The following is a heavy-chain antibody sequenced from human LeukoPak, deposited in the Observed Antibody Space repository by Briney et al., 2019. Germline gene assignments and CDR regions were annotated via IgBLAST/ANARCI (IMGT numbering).Heavy chain of an antibody. D-gene: IGHD5-18*01. V-gene: IGHV1-3*01. CDR1: GYTFTSYA. Sequence: ASVKVSCKASGYTFTSYAMHWVRQAPGQRLEWMGWIDAGNGNTKYSQKFQGRVTITRDTSASTAYMELSSLRSEDTAVYYCAMTNSYSYEFDYWGQGTLVTVSS. CDR2: IDAGNGNT. J-gene: IGHJ4*02. CDR3: AMTNSYSYEFDY.